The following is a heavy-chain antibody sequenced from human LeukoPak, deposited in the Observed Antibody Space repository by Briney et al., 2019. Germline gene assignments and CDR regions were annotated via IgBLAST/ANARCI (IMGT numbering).Heavy chain of an antibody. CDR2: INHSGST. D-gene: IGHD3-10*01. CDR3: VRVPYYRRGFDY. J-gene: IGHJ4*02. Sequence: KPSETLSLTCAVYGGSFSGYYWSWIRQPPGKGLEWIGEINHSGSTNYNPSLKSRVTISVDTSKNQFSLKLSSVTAADTAVYYCVRVPYYRRGFDYWGQGTLVTVSS. CDR1: GGSFSGYY. V-gene: IGHV4-34*01.